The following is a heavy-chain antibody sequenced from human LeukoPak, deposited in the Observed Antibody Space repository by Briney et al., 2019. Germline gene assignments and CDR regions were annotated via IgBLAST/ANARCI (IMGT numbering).Heavy chain of an antibody. J-gene: IGHJ4*02. CDR3: ARAPITVAGSALWY. D-gene: IGHD6-19*01. Sequence: ASVKVSCKASGYSFSGYYIHWVRQAPAQGLEWMGWINPRISGTNYAQLFQGRVTMTSDTSISTAYMELSRLGSEDTAVYYCARAPITVAGSALWYWGQGTLVTVSS. CDR1: GYSFSGYY. CDR2: INPRISGT. V-gene: IGHV1-2*02.